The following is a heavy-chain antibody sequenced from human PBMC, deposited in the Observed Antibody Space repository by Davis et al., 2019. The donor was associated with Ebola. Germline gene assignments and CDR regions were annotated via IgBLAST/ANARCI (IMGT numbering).Heavy chain of an antibody. Sequence: PGGSLRLSCAASGFTFSSYAMSWVRQAPGKGLEWVAVIWYDGSNKYYADSVKGRFTISRDNAKNSLYLQMNSLRAEDTAVYYCARDQGYSSSFDYWGQGTLVTVSS. J-gene: IGHJ4*02. CDR1: GFTFSSYA. D-gene: IGHD6-13*01. CDR2: IWYDGSNK. CDR3: ARDQGYSSSFDY. V-gene: IGHV3-33*08.